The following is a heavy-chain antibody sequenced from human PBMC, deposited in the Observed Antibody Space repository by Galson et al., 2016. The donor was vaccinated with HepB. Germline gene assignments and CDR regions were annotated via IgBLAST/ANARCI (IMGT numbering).Heavy chain of an antibody. D-gene: IGHD6-19*01. Sequence: SLRLSCAASGFSISRYGMHWVRQAPDKGLEWVAVISYDGRHASYGDSVKGRFTLSRDNSQNTVYPQINSLRPEDTAVYYCAKGWVEWLVQDYFDYWGQGTLVTVSP. J-gene: IGHJ4*02. V-gene: IGHV3-30*18. CDR3: AKGWVEWLVQDYFDY. CDR2: ISYDGRHA. CDR1: GFSISRYG.